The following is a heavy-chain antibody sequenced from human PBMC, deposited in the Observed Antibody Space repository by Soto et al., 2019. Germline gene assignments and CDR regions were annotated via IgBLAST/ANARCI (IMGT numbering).Heavy chain of an antibody. D-gene: IGHD3-16*01. V-gene: IGHV4-34*01. Sequence: QVQLQQWGAGLLKPSETLSLTCAVYGGSFSGYYWSWIRQPPGKGLEWIGEINHSGSTNYNPSLKSRVTISVDTSKNQFSLKLSYVTAADTAVYYCARIDYYDYIWGTEPLAFDIWGQGTMVTVSS. CDR1: GGSFSGYY. J-gene: IGHJ3*02. CDR3: ARIDYYDYIWGTEPLAFDI. CDR2: INHSGST.